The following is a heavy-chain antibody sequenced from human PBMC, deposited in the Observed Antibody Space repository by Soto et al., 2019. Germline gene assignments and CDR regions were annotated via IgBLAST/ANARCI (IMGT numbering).Heavy chain of an antibody. J-gene: IGHJ6*03. V-gene: IGHV3-30*18. D-gene: IGHD3-3*01. CDR1: GFTFSSYG. Sequence: QVQLVESGGGVVQPGRSLRLSCAASGFTFSSYGMHWVRQAPGKGLEWVAVISYDGSNKYYADSVKGRFTISRDNSKNTLYLQMNSLRSEDTAVYYCAKDGVLRFLEWLYYYSYYMDVWGTGTTVTVSS. CDR3: AKDGVLRFLEWLYYYSYYMDV. CDR2: ISYDGSNK.